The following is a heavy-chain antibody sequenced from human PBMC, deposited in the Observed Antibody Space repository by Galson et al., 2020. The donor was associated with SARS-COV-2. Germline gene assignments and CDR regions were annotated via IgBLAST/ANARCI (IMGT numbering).Heavy chain of an antibody. D-gene: IGHD6-19*01. CDR2: INHSGSS. CDR3: AGTSHSSSWYESPSDV. J-gene: IGHJ3*01. CDR1: GGSFSGYY. V-gene: IGHV4-34*01. Sequence: SETLSLTCAVYGGSFSGYYWTWIRQPPGKGLEWIGEINHSGSSNYNPSLKSRVTMSVDTSKNQFSLKLSSVTAADTAVYYCAGTSHSSSWYESPSDVWGPGTMGTVSA.